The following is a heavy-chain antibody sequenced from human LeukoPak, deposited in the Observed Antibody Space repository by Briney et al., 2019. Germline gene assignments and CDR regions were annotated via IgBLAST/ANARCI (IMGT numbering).Heavy chain of an antibody. D-gene: IGHD2-21*01. CDR1: GYSICSGYY. V-gene: IGHV4-38-2*02. CDR3: ARTIRVAIFDY. CDR2: IYHSGST. Sequence: PSETLSLTCTVSGYSICSGYYWGWIQQPPGKGLEWIGSIYHSGSTYYNPSLKSRVTISVDTSKNQFSLKLSSVTAADTAVYYCARTIRVAIFDYWGQGTLVTVSS. J-gene: IGHJ4*02.